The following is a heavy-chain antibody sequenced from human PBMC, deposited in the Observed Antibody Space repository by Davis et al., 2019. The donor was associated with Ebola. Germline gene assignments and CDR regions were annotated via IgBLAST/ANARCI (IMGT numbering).Heavy chain of an antibody. D-gene: IGHD3-3*01. CDR3: AKGSVTIFGVAPDYYGMDV. CDR1: GFTFSSYG. Sequence: GGSLRLSCAASGFTFSSYGMHWVRQAPGKGLEWVAVIWYDGSNKYYADSVKGRFTISRDNSKNTLYLQMNSLRAEDTAVYYCAKGSVTIFGVAPDYYGMDVWGKGTTVTVSS. V-gene: IGHV3-30*02. CDR2: IWYDGSNK. J-gene: IGHJ6*04.